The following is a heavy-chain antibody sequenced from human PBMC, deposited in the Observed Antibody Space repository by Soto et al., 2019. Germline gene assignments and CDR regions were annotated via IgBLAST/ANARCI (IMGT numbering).Heavy chain of an antibody. CDR2: ISGSGGST. J-gene: IGHJ4*02. V-gene: IGHV3-23*01. CDR3: AKGRGYCTSTSCYVGSDY. CDR1: GFTFSSDA. D-gene: IGHD2-2*01. Sequence: EVQLLESGGGLVQPGGSLRLSCAASGFTFSSDAMSWVRQAPGKGLEWVSAISGSGGSTYYADSVKGRFTISRDNSKNTVYLQMNSLRAEDTAVYYCAKGRGYCTSTSCYVGSDYWGQGTLVTVSS.